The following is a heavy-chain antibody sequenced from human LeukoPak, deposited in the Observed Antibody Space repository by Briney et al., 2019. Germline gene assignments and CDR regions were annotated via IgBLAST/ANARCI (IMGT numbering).Heavy chain of an antibody. CDR2: IKSKTDGGTT. CDR3: TTACGGDCYSNYYYGMDV. D-gene: IGHD2-21*02. J-gene: IGHJ6*02. CDR1: GFSFSNAW. V-gene: IGHV3-15*01. Sequence: GGSLRLSCAASGFSFSNAWMSWVRQSPGKGLEWVGRIKSKTDGGTTDYAAPVKGRFTISRDDPKNTLYLQMNSLKTEDTAVYYCTTACGGDCYSNYYYGMDVWGQGTTVTVSS.